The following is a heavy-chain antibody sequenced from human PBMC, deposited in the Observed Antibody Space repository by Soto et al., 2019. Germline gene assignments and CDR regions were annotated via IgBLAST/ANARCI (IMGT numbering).Heavy chain of an antibody. CDR1: GGTFSSYA. CDR3: ARDEDCISTICSWFDP. CDR2: IIPIFGTA. Sequence: QVQLVQSGAEVKKPGSSVKVSCKASGGTFSSYAISWVRQAPGQGLEWMGGIIPIFGTATYAQKFQGRVTITADESTSTDYMELSSLRSEDKAVYYCARDEDCISTICSWFDPWGQGTLVTVSS. V-gene: IGHV1-69*12. J-gene: IGHJ5*02. D-gene: IGHD2-2*01.